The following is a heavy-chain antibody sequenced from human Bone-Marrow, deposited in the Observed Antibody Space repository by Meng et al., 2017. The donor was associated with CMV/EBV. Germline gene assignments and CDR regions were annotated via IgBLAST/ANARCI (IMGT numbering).Heavy chain of an antibody. J-gene: IGHJ4*02. CDR2: TYYKSKWSH. V-gene: IGHV6-1*01. CDR1: GDSVSSNSAA. Sequence: SQTLSLTCAISGDSVSSNSAAWNWIRQSPSRGLGWLGRTYYKSKWSHDYAVSVKSRIVINPDTSKNQFSLQLNSVTPEDTAVYYCARAGGGDSLVFDYWGQGTLVTVSS. CDR3: ARAGGGDSLVFDY. D-gene: IGHD2-21*02.